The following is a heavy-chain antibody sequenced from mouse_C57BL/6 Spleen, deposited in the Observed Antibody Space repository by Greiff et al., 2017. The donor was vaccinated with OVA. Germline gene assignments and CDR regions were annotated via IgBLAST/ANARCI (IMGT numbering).Heavy chain of an antibody. V-gene: IGHV5-9-1*02. D-gene: IGHD2-5*01. J-gene: IGHJ1*03. CDR2: ISSGGDYI. Sequence: EVMLVESGEGLVKPGGSLKLSCAASGFTFSSYAMSWVRQTPEKRLEWVAYISSGGDYIYYADTVKGRFTISRDNARNTLSLQMSSLKSEDTAMYYCTRDEAYDSNYDYFDVWGTGTSVNGAS. CDR3: TRDEAYDSNYDYFDV. CDR1: GFTFSSYA.